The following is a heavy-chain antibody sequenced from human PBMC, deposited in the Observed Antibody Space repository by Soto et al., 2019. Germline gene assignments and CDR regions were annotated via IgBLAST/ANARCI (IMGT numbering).Heavy chain of an antibody. CDR1: GGSLSGNF. CDR3: ARGAFGVNYCSGTSSFRVYDI. Sequence: QVQLQQWGAGLLKPSETLSLTCAVYGGSLSGNFWSWIRQTPGKGLEWIAEINHRGNTNYNPSLKSRVAISVDTSKYQSSLQFNSVTSADTAVYYCARGAFGVNYCSGTSSFRVYDIWGQGTMVTVSS. CDR2: INHRGNT. J-gene: IGHJ3*02. D-gene: IGHD2-2*01. V-gene: IGHV4-34*01.